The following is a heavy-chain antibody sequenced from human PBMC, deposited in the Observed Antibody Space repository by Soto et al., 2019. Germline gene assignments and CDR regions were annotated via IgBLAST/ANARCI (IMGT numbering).Heavy chain of an antibody. V-gene: IGHV3-30-3*01. Sequence: QVQLFESGGGVVQPGRSLRLSCAASGFAFSNYAFHWVRQAPGRGLEWVAVISHDGSDEFYAGSVKGRFIVSRDNSKSTVSLHMNSLSGEDTGIYFCARSAGWLWFGESSSHGLDVWGQGTTVAVSS. CDR3: ARSAGWLWFGESSSHGLDV. CDR2: ISHDGSDE. D-gene: IGHD3-10*01. CDR1: GFAFSNYA. J-gene: IGHJ6*01.